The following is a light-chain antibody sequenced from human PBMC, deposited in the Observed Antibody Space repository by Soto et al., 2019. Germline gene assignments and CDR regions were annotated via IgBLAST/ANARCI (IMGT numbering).Light chain of an antibody. V-gene: IGKV1-5*03. CDR1: QSISSW. CDR2: KAS. CDR3: QHLNDYRYT. Sequence: DIQMTQSPSTLSASVGDRVTITCRASQSISSWLAWYQQKPGKAPKLLIYKASSLESGVPSSFSGSGSGTEFTLTISSLQPEDFATYYCQHLNDYRYTFGQGTKVEIK. J-gene: IGKJ2*01.